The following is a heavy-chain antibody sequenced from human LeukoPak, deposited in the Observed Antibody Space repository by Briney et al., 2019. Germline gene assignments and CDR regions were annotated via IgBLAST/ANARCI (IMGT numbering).Heavy chain of an antibody. CDR3: ARGARYCSGGSCQFYYDY. D-gene: IGHD2-15*01. J-gene: IGHJ4*02. V-gene: IGHV4-39*07. Sequence: SETLSLTCTVSGGSISSSSYYWGWIRQPPGKGLEWIGSIYYSGSTYYNPSLKSRVTISMDTSKNQFSLKLSAVTAADTAVYYCARGARYCSGGSCQFYYDYWGQGTLVTVSS. CDR2: IYYSGST. CDR1: GGSISSSSYY.